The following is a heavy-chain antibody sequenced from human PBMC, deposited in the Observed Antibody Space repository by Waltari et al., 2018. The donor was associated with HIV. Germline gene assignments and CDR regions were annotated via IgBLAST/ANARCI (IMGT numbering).Heavy chain of an antibody. J-gene: IGHJ6*02. D-gene: IGHD1-26*01. CDR3: ARDPRSSGYYGMDV. V-gene: IGHV3-53*01. CDR1: GLTVSSNY. CDR2: IYSGGSR. Sequence: EVQLVESGGGLIEPGASLRLSCAASGLTVSSNYMSWVRQAPGKGLEWVSVIYSGGSRYYADSVKGRFTISRDNSKNTLSLHMNSLGPEDTAVYYCARDPRSSGYYGMDVWGQGTTVTVSS.